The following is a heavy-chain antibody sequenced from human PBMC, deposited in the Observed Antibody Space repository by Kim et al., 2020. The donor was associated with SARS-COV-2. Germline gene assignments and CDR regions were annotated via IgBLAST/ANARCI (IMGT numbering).Heavy chain of an antibody. CDR3: TRYIVVVPAAMREDYYYGMDV. V-gene: IGHV3-49*03. Sequence: GGSLRLSCTASGFTFGDYAMSWFRQAPGKGLEWVGFIRSKAYGGTTEYAASVKGRFTISRDDSKSIAYLQMNSLKTEDTAVYYCTRYIVVVPAAMREDYYYGMDVWGQGTTVTVSS. CDR1: GFTFGDYA. CDR2: IRSKAYGGTT. D-gene: IGHD2-2*01. J-gene: IGHJ6*02.